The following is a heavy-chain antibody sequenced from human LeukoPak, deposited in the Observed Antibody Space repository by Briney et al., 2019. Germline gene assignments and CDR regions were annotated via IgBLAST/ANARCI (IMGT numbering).Heavy chain of an antibody. CDR1: GFTFSSYA. V-gene: IGHV3-23*01. CDR3: AKDVPPYYYDSSGHPYFDY. J-gene: IGHJ4*02. CDR2: ISGSGGST. Sequence: PGGSLRLSCAASGFTFSSYAMSWVRQAPGKGLEWVSAISGSGGSTYYADSVKGRFTVSRDNSKNTLYLQMNSLRAEDTAVYYCAKDVPPYYYDSSGHPYFDYWAREPWSPSPQ. D-gene: IGHD3-22*01.